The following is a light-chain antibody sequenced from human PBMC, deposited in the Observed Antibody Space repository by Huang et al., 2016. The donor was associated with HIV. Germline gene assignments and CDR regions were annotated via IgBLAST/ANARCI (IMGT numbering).Light chain of an antibody. V-gene: IGKV3-15*01. CDR1: QSVSSN. CDR2: GAS. J-gene: IGKJ2*01. Sequence: EIVMTQSPATLSVSPGERATLSCRASQSVSSNLAWYQQKPGQAPRLLVYGASTRATGIPARFSGSGSGTELTLTISSLQSEDFAVYYCQQYNNWLGTFGQGTKLEIK. CDR3: QQYNNWLGT.